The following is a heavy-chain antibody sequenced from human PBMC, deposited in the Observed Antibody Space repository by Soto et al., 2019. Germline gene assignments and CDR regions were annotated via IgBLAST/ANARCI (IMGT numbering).Heavy chain of an antibody. J-gene: IGHJ4*02. CDR3: ARAGYSSGWYFSL. Sequence: PGGSLRLSCAASGFTFSSYWMHWVRQAPGKGLVWVSRINSDGSSTSYADSVKGRFTISRDNAKNTLYLQMNSLRAEDTAVYYCARAGYSSGWYFSLWGQGTLVTVSS. D-gene: IGHD6-19*01. V-gene: IGHV3-74*01. CDR1: GFTFSSYW. CDR2: INSDGSST.